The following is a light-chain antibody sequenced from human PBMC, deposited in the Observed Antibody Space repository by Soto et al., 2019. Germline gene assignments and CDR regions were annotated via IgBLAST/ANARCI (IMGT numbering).Light chain of an antibody. J-gene: IGKJ1*01. CDR1: QSVSSY. CDR2: DAS. Sequence: EIVLTQSPATLSLSPGERATLSCRASQSVSSYLAWYQHKPGQAPRLLIYDASNRATSIPARFSGSGSGTDFTLTISSLATEDFAVYYCQQRSDWWTFGQGTKVESK. CDR3: QQRSDWWT. V-gene: IGKV3-11*01.